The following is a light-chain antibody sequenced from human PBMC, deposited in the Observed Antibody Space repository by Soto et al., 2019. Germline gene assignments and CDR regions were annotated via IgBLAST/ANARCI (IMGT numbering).Light chain of an antibody. CDR3: AAWDDSLSGYV. CDR1: NSNIGSNT. CDR2: SNN. J-gene: IGLJ1*01. V-gene: IGLV1-44*01. Sequence: QSVLTQPPSASGTPGQRVTISCSGSNSNIGSNTVNWYQQLPGAAPKLLIYSNNQRPSGVPVRFSGSKSGTSASLAISGLHSEGEADYYCAAWDDSLSGYVFGTGTKVTVL.